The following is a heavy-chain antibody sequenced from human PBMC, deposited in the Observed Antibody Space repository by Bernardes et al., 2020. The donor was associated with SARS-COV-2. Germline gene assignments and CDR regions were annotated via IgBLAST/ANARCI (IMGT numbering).Heavy chain of an antibody. Sequence: GGSRRRSCVASDFTFIVYAMNWVRPAPGKGLEWVSSISRSGDTTFYADSVKGRFTISRDSSKNTLGLQMNSLRAGDTAIYYCARGKVMTVTSNLDFWGQGILVTVSS. CDR2: ISRSGDTT. CDR1: DFTFIVYA. D-gene: IGHD4-17*01. CDR3: ARGKVMTVTSNLDF. V-gene: IGHV3-23*01. J-gene: IGHJ4*02.